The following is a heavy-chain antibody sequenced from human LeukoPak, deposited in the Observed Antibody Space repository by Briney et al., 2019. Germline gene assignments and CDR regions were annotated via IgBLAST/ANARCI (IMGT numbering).Heavy chain of an antibody. CDR3: ARRVGYCSSTSCYQTLDY. CDR1: GYSFTSYW. J-gene: IGHJ4*02. D-gene: IGHD2-2*01. V-gene: IGHV5-51*01. CDR2: IYPGDSDT. Sequence: GESLKISCKGSGYSFTSYWIGWVRQMPGKGLEWMVIIYPGDSDTRYSPSFQGQVTISADKSISTAYLQWSSLKASDTAMYYCARRVGYCSSTSCYQTLDYWGQGTLVTVSS.